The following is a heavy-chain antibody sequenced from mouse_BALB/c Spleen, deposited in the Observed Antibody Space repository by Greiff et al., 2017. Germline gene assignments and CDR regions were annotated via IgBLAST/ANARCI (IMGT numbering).Heavy chain of an antibody. CDR2: SRNKANDYTT. Sequence: EVHLVESGGGLVQPGGSLRLSCATSGFTFSDFYMEWVRQPPGKRLEWIAASRNKANDYTTEYSASVKGRFIVSRDTSQSILYLQMNALRAEDTAIYYCARDAMGDYGNYVGGAMDYWGQGTSVTVSS. J-gene: IGHJ4*01. CDR1: GFTFSDFY. CDR3: ARDAMGDYGNYVGGAMDY. V-gene: IGHV7-1*02. D-gene: IGHD2-1*01.